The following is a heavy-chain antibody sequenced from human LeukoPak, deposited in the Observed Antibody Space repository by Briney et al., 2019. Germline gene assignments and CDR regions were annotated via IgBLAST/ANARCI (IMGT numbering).Heavy chain of an antibody. Sequence: GGSLRLSCAASGFTFSSYSMNWVRQAPGKGLEWVSSISSSSSYIYYADSVKGRFTISRDNAKNSLYLQMNSLRAEDTAVYYCARGLLFPLSYYYYYMDVWGKGTTVTVSS. D-gene: IGHD3-10*01. V-gene: IGHV3-21*01. CDR1: GFTFSSYS. CDR3: ARGLLFPLSYYYYYMDV. CDR2: ISSSSSYI. J-gene: IGHJ6*03.